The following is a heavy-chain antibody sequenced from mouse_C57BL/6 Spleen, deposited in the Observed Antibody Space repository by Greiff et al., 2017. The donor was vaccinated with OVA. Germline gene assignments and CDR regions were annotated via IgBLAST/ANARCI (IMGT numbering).Heavy chain of an antibody. CDR2: INPNNGGT. J-gene: IGHJ2*01. CDR3: ARGLITTVPHLDY. D-gene: IGHD1-1*01. Sequence: EVQLQQSGPELVKPGASVKISCKASGYTFTDYYMNWVKQSHGKSLEWIGDINPNNGGTSYNQKFKGKATLTVDKSSSTAYMELRSLTSEDSAVYYCARGLITTVPHLDYWGQGTTLTVSS. CDR1: GYTFTDYY. V-gene: IGHV1-26*01.